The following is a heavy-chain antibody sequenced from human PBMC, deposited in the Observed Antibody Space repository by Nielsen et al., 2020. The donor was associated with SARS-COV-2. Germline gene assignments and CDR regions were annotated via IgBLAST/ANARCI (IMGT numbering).Heavy chain of an antibody. CDR3: ARGRYNWNERTFDY. Sequence: ASVKVSCKASGYTFTSYYMHWVRQAPGQGLEWMGWINTNTGNPTYAQGFTGRFVFSLDTSVSTAYLQISSLKAEDTAVYYCARGRYNWNERTFDYWGQGTLVTVSS. V-gene: IGHV7-4-1*02. CDR2: INTNTGNP. D-gene: IGHD1-1*01. J-gene: IGHJ4*02. CDR1: GYTFTSYY.